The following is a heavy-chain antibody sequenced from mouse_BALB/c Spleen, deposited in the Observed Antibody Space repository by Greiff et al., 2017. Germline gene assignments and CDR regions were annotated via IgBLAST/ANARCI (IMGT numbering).Heavy chain of an antibody. Sequence: VQLQQSGAELVKPGASVKLSCTASGFNIKDTYMHWVKQRPEQGLEWIGRIDPANGNTKYDPKFQGKATITADTSSNTAYLQLSSLTSEDTAVYYCARLGNYGNYGVAYWGQGTLVTVSA. J-gene: IGHJ3*01. CDR2: IDPANGNT. V-gene: IGHV14-3*02. CDR3: ARLGNYGNYGVAY. D-gene: IGHD2-1*01. CDR1: GFNIKDTY.